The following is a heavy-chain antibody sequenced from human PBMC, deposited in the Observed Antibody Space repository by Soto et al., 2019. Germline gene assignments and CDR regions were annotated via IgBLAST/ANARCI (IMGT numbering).Heavy chain of an antibody. CDR2: IIPILGIA. D-gene: IGHD3-10*01. V-gene: IGHV1-69*02. CDR3: ATESRISYAFDI. J-gene: IGHJ3*02. CDR1: GGTFSSYT. Sequence: QVQLVQSGAAVKKPGSSVKVSCKASGGTFSSYTISWVRQAPGQGLEWMGRIIPILGIANYAQKFQGRVTITADKSTSTAYMELSSLRSEDTAVYYCATESRISYAFDIWGQGTMVNVSS.